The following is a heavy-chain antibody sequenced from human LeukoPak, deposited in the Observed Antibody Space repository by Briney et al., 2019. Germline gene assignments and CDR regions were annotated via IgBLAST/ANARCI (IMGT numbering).Heavy chain of an antibody. D-gene: IGHD3-22*01. CDR3: ARAGYYDSSGYYFGHDAFDI. CDR2: IYYSGST. J-gene: IGHJ3*02. CDR1: GGSISSYY. V-gene: IGHV4-59*08. Sequence: SETLSLTCTVSGGSISSYYWSWIRQPPGKGLEWIGYIYYSGSTNYNPSLKSRVTISVDTSKNQFSLKLSSVTAADTAVYYCARAGYYDSSGYYFGHDAFDIWGQGTMVTVSS.